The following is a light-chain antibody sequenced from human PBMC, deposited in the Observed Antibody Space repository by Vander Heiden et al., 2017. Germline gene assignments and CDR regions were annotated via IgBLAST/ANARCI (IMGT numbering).Light chain of an antibody. V-gene: IGKV1-39*01. Sequence: DIQMTQSPSSLSASVGDRVIITCRTSQSIDNYLNWYQEKPGKGPSLLIYGASTLQIGVPSRFSGSGSGTEFTLTISSLQPEDFATYSCQQSYITPFTFGPGTNVDIK. J-gene: IGKJ3*01. CDR1: QSIDNY. CDR3: QQSYITPFT. CDR2: GAS.